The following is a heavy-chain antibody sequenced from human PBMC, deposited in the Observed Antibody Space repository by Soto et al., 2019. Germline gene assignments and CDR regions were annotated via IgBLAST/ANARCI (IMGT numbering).Heavy chain of an antibody. Sequence: PSETLSLTCSVSGGSISSGAFYWSWIRQHPGRGLEWIGFIYYSGSTYSNPSLKGRGSISLDASKNQFSLRLSSVTAADTAVYYCAGGINVIRSFDWPHHALDVWGQGTTVTVSS. D-gene: IGHD3-9*01. CDR1: GGSISSGAFY. V-gene: IGHV4-31*02. CDR2: IYYSGST. J-gene: IGHJ6*02. CDR3: AGGINVIRSFDWPHHALDV.